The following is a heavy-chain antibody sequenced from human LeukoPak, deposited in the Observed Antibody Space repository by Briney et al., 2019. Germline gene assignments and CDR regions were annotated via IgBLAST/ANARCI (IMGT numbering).Heavy chain of an antibody. CDR1: GYTFTGYY. D-gene: IGHD5-12*01. CDR2: INPNSGGT. CDR3: ARDKNRGGYDYPPLV. J-gene: IGHJ4*02. V-gene: IGHV1-2*02. Sequence: ASVKVSCKASGYTFTGYYMHWVRQAPGQRLGWMGWINPNSGGTNYAQKFQGRVTMTRDTSISTAYMELSRLRSDDTAVYYCARDKNRGGYDYPPLVWGQGTLVTVSS.